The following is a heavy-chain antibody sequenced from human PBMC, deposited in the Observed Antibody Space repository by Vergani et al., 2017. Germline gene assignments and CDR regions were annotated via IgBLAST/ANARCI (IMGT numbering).Heavy chain of an antibody. Sequence: EVQLVESGGGLVQPGRSLRLSCAASGFTFADYAMHWVRHAPGKGLEWVSAISGSGGSTYYADSVKGRLTISRDNSKNTLYLQMNSLRAEDTAVYYCAKDITMIVVVTKDDYWGQGTLVTVSS. CDR1: GFTFADYA. CDR2: ISGSGGST. J-gene: IGHJ4*02. D-gene: IGHD3-22*01. V-gene: IGHV3-23*04. CDR3: AKDITMIVVVTKDDY.